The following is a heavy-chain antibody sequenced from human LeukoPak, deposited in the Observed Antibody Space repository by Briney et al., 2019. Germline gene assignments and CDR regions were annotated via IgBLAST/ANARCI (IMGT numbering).Heavy chain of an antibody. CDR3: ARDLYYYDSSGYYYLDAFDI. Sequence: GGSLRLSCAASEFSVGSNYMTWVRQAPGKGLEWVSLIYSGGSTYYADSVKGRFTISRDNSKNTLYLQMNSLRAEDTAVYYCARDLYYYDSSGYYYLDAFDIWGQGTMVTVSS. CDR1: EFSVGSNY. J-gene: IGHJ3*02. V-gene: IGHV3-66*01. D-gene: IGHD3-22*01. CDR2: IYSGGST.